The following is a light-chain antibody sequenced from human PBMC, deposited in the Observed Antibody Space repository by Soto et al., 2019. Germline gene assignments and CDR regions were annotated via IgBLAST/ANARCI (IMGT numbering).Light chain of an antibody. J-gene: IGKJ5*01. CDR2: DAS. CDR3: KQYENLPN. V-gene: IGKV1-33*01. CDR1: QNINNY. Sequence: DIQITHSPAALSASVVDRVTITFQASQNINNYLNWYQQKPGRAPKLLIYDASNLEAGVPSRFRGSGSGIDFTFTISRLQPEDIATYYCKQYENLPNFGQGTRLEIK.